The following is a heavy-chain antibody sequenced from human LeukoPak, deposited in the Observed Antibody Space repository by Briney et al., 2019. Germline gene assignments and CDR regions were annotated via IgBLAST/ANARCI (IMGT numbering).Heavy chain of an antibody. Sequence: GGSLRLSCAASGLTFSTYAMSWVRQAPGKGLEWVSGITGTGSKTYYADSVKGRFTVSRDNSKNTLFLQMNSLRVDDTAVYYCPKDGPTGYYDFWSGYLGAFYIWGQGTMVTVSS. CDR3: PKDGPTGYYDFWSGYLGAFYI. J-gene: IGHJ3*02. D-gene: IGHD3-3*01. CDR1: GLTFSTYA. V-gene: IGHV3-23*01. CDR2: ITGTGSKT.